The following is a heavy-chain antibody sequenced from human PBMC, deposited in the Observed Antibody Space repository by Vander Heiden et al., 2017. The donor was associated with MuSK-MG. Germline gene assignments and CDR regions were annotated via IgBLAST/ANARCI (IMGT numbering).Heavy chain of an antibody. V-gene: IGHV6-1*01. CDR1: GDSVSSNTAA. J-gene: IGHJ4*02. CDR2: TYYRSKWYD. D-gene: IGHD1-1*01. CDR3: ARGATGYFDY. Sequence: HVQLQQSGPGLVKPYQTLPLPCSVPGDSVSSNTAAWNWFRQSPSRGLEWLGRTYYRSKWYDDYAVSVKSRITINPDTSKNQVSLQLNSVTPEDTAVYYCARGATGYFDYWGQGTLVTVSS.